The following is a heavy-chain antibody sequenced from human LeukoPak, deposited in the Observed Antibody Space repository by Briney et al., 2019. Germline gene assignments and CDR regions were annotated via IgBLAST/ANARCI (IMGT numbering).Heavy chain of an antibody. V-gene: IGHV1-69*13. J-gene: IGHJ4*02. CDR2: IIPIFGTA. CDR3: ATHGGYSYGYIDY. D-gene: IGHD5-18*01. Sequence: GASVKVSCKASGGTFSSYAISWVRQAPGQGLEWMGGIIPIFGTANYAQKFQGRVTITADESTSTAYMELSSLRSEDTAVYYCATHGGYSYGYIDYWGQGTLVTVSS. CDR1: GGTFSSYA.